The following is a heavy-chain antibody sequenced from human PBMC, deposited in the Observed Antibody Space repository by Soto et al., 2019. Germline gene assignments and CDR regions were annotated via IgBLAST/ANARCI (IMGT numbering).Heavy chain of an antibody. D-gene: IGHD2-21*02. CDR1: GGSISSGDYY. CDR3: ARGSPDLNFDY. V-gene: IGHV4-30-4*01. Sequence: QVQLQESGPGLVKPSQTLSLTCTVSGGSISSGDYYWSWIRQPPGKGLEWIGYIYYSGSTYYNPSLKSRVTXAXXAPKNQFSLKLSSVTAADTAVYYCARGSPDLNFDYWGQGTLVTVSS. CDR2: IYYSGST. J-gene: IGHJ4*02.